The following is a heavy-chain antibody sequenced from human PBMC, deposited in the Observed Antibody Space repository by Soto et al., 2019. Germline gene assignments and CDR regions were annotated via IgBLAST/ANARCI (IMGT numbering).Heavy chain of an antibody. V-gene: IGHV3-30-3*01. CDR2: ISYDGSNK. J-gene: IGHJ4*02. Sequence: QVQLVESGGGVVQPGRSLRLSCAASGFTFSSYAMHWVRQAPGKGLEWVAVISYDGSNKYYADSVKGRFTISRDNSKNTLYQQMNSLRAEDTAVYYCARDNKQLVGWGSGIATKGPVGYFDYWGQGTLVTVSS. CDR3: ARDNKQLVGWGSGIATKGPVGYFDY. CDR1: GFTFSSYA. D-gene: IGHD6-6*01.